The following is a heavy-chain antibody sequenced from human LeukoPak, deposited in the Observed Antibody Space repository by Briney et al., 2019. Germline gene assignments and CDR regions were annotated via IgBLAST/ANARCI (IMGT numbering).Heavy chain of an antibody. D-gene: IGHD6-13*01. CDR2: IVVGRGNT. CDR3: AAEAAAAGRGGDAFDI. V-gene: IGHV1-58*02. J-gene: IGHJ3*02. Sequence: SVKVSCKASGFTFTSSAMQWVRQARGQRLEWIGWIVVGRGNTNYAKKFQERVTITGDMSTSTAYMKLSSLRSEDTAVYYCAAEAAAAGRGGDAFDIWGQGTMVTVSS. CDR1: GFTFTSSA.